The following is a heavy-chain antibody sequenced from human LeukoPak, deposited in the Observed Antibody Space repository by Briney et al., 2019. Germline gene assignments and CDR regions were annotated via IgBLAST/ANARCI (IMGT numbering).Heavy chain of an antibody. CDR2: IYTSGST. Sequence: PSQTLSLTCTVSGGSISSGSYYWSWIRQPAGKGLEWIGRIYTSGSTNYNPSLKSRVTISVDTSKNQFSLKLSSVTAADTAVYYCARDKMATKYVDYWGQGTLVTVSS. CDR3: ARDKMATKYVDY. CDR1: GGSISSGSYY. V-gene: IGHV4-61*02. D-gene: IGHD5-24*01. J-gene: IGHJ4*02.